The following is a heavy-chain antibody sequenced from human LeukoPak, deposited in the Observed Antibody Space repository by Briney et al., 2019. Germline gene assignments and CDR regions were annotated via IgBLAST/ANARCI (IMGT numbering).Heavy chain of an antibody. CDR3: TTDPILSSGWYRSY. CDR2: IKSKTDGGTT. Sequence: PGGSLRLSCAASGFTFSSYGMAWVRQAPGKGLEWVGRIKSKTDGGTTDYAAPVKGRFTISRDDSKNTLYLQMNSLKTEDTAVYYCTTDPILSSGWYRSYWGQGTLVTVSS. D-gene: IGHD6-19*01. V-gene: IGHV3-15*01. CDR1: GFTFSSYG. J-gene: IGHJ4*02.